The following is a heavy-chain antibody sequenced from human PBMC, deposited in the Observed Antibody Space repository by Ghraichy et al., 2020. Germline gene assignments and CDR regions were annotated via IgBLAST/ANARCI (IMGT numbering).Heavy chain of an antibody. Sequence: GGSLRLSCAASGFTFNSYDMTWVRQAPGQGLEWVSGISSSGGSTHYADSVKGRFTISRDNSKNTLYLQMNSLRAEDTAVYYCARRALWFGETSYYYYGMDVWGQGTTVTVSS. V-gene: IGHV3-23*01. D-gene: IGHD3-10*01. CDR3: ARRALWFGETSYYYYGMDV. CDR1: GFTFNSYD. CDR2: ISSSGGST. J-gene: IGHJ6*02.